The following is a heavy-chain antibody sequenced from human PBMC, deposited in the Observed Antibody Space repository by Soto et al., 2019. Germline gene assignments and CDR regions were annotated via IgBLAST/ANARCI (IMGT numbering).Heavy chain of an antibody. CDR1: GFTFSTYW. D-gene: IGHD3-22*01. Sequence: GGSLRLSCAASGFTFSTYWMHWVRQAPGKGLVWVSRINSDGSRTIYADSVRGRLTISRDNARNTLYLQMTSLRPEDTAVYYCARTLDGNYYDSRTFDYCGQGALVTVSS. J-gene: IGHJ4*02. V-gene: IGHV3-74*01. CDR2: INSDGSRT. CDR3: ARTLDGNYYDSRTFDY.